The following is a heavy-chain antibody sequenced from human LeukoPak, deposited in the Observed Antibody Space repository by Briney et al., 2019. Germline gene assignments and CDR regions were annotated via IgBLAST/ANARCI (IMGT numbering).Heavy chain of an antibody. D-gene: IGHD1-26*01. CDR2: IFWADDK. CDR3: AHSSGRSLPENLQFAY. Sequence: SGPTLVKPTQTLTLTCTFSGFSLSTAGVGVGWIRQPPGKALEWLALIFWADDKRYSPSLKNRLTITIDTSKNLVVLTMTNMDPVDTATYYCAHSSGRSLPENLQFAYWGQGTLVTVSS. CDR1: GFSLSTAGVG. V-gene: IGHV2-5*02. J-gene: IGHJ4*02.